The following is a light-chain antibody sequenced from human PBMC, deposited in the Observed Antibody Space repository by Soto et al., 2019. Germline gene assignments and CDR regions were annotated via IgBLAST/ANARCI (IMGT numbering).Light chain of an antibody. J-gene: IGLJ1*01. Sequence: QSALTQPASVSGSPGQSITISCTGTSSDVGGYNYVSWYQQHPGKAPKLMIYEVSNRPSGVSNRFSGSKSGNTASLTISGRQDEEDADYYCSSYTSSSIDYVFGTGTKLTVL. CDR2: EVS. V-gene: IGLV2-14*01. CDR1: SSDVGGYNY. CDR3: SSYTSSSIDYV.